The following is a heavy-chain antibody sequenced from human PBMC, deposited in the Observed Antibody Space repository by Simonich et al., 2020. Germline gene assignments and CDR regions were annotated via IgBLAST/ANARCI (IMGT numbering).Heavy chain of an antibody. Sequence: QVQLVQSGAEVKKPGASVKVSCKASGYTFTSYGISWVRQAPGQGLEWMVGNSATNGTTNNAQKLQGRVTMTTDTSTSTAYMELRSLRSDDTAVYYCARDQGGRAAAATDYWGQGTLVTVSS. J-gene: IGHJ4*02. D-gene: IGHD6-13*01. CDR2: NSATNGTT. V-gene: IGHV1-18*01. CDR3: ARDQGGRAAAATDY. CDR1: GYTFTSYG.